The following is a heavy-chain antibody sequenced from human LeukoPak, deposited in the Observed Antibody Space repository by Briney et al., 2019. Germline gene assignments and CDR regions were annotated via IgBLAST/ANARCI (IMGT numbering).Heavy chain of an antibody. D-gene: IGHD2-15*01. CDR2: IYTGGYT. V-gene: IGHV4-4*07. Sequence: SETLSLTCTVSGGSISTYYWNWIRQPAGKGLEWIGRIYTGGYTNYHPSVKSRVTMSVDTSKNQFSLKLSSVTAADTAVYYCATDCSGSSCYPAGFDYWGQGILVTVSS. CDR1: GGSISTYY. J-gene: IGHJ4*02. CDR3: ATDCSGSSCYPAGFDY.